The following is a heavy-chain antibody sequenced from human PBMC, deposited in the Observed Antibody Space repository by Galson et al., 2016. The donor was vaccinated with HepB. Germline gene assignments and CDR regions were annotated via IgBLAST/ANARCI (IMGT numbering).Heavy chain of an antibody. CDR3: AKSGFFGELDK. CDR1: GFTFSTYA. J-gene: IGHJ4*02. Sequence: SLRLSCAASGFTFSTYAMHWVRQAPGKGLEWVAAISGSGGRTSYEDSVRGRFTISRDNSENTLFLRMNSVGVEDAAVYFCAKSGFFGELDKWGQGTGVVVSS. CDR2: ISGSGGRT. D-gene: IGHD3-10*01. V-gene: IGHV3-23*01.